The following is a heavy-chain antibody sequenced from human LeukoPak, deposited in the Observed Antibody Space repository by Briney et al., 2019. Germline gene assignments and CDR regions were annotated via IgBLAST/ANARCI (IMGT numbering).Heavy chain of an antibody. D-gene: IGHD2-21*02. J-gene: IGHJ3*02. V-gene: IGHV5-51*01. CDR3: ATSQRVVTRGIFGI. Sequence: GESLKISCKGSGYTFISYWIGWVRQMPGKGLEWMGIIYPGDSDTRYSPSFQGQVTISVDRSISTAYLQWSSLKASDTAMYYCATSQRVVTRGIFGIWGQGTMVTVSS. CDR2: IYPGDSDT. CDR1: GYTFISYW.